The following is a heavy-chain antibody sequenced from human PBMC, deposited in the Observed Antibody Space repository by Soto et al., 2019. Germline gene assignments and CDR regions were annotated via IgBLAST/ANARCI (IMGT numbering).Heavy chain of an antibody. CDR1: GGSISSSSYY. CDR3: ARHCRNLEWLGNWFDP. Sequence: QLQLQESGPGLVKPSETLSLTCTVSGGSISSSSYYWGWIRQPPGKGLEWIGSIYYSGSTYYNPSLKSRVTISVDTSKNQFALKLSSVTAADTAVYYCARHCRNLEWLGNWFDPWGQGTLVTVSS. D-gene: IGHD3-3*01. V-gene: IGHV4-39*01. J-gene: IGHJ5*02. CDR2: IYYSGST.